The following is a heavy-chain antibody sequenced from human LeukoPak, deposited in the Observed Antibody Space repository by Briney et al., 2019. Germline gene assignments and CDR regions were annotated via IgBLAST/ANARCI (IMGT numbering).Heavy chain of an antibody. Sequence: PSETLSLTCTVSGGSISSYYWSWIRQPPGKGLEWLGYIYYSGSTNYNPSLKSRVTISVDTSKNQFSLKLSSVTAADTAVYYCARDGSYYDSSGYHDAFDIWGQGTMVTVSS. J-gene: IGHJ3*02. D-gene: IGHD3-22*01. CDR1: GGSISSYY. CDR2: IYYSGST. CDR3: ARDGSYYDSSGYHDAFDI. V-gene: IGHV4-59*01.